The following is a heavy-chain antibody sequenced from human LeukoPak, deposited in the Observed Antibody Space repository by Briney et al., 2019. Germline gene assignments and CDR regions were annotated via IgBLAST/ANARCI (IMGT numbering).Heavy chain of an antibody. CDR2: ISAYNGNT. Sequence: ASVKVSCTASGYTFTSYGISWVRQAPGQGLEWMGWISAYNGNTNYAQKLQGRVTMATDTSTSTAYMELRSLRSDDTAVYYCARDPPSNRYYYYGMDVWGQGTTVTVSS. J-gene: IGHJ6*02. CDR3: ARDPPSNRYYYYGMDV. D-gene: IGHD4-11*01. V-gene: IGHV1-18*01. CDR1: GYTFTSYG.